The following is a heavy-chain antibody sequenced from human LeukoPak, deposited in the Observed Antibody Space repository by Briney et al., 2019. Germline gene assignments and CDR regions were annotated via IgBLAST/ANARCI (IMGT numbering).Heavy chain of an antibody. CDR1: GFSFSGNA. D-gene: IGHD1-26*01. V-gene: IGHV3-64D*09. J-gene: IGHJ4*02. CDR3: VKGGSEGGDY. Sequence: GGSLRLSCSASGFSFSGNAMHWVRQAPGKGLEYVSAISSNGAGTYYVDSVKGRFTISRDNSKNTLYLQMSSRRLEDTALYYCVKGGSEGGDYWGQGTLVTVSS. CDR2: ISSNGAGT.